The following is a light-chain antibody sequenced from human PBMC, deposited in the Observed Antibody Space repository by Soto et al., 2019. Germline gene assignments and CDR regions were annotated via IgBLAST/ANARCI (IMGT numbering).Light chain of an antibody. CDR2: AAS. V-gene: IGKV3-20*01. Sequence: EIVLTQSPGTLSLSLGERATLSCRASQNLSSGYLAWYRQRPGQAPRILIYAASSRATGIPDRFIGSGSGTDFTLTISRLEPEDFAVYYCQQYDTSPRTFGRGTKVE. CDR1: QNLSSGY. J-gene: IGKJ1*01. CDR3: QQYDTSPRT.